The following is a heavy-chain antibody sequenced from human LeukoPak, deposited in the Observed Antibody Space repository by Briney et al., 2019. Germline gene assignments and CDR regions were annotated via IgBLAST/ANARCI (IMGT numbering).Heavy chain of an antibody. V-gene: IGHV1-18*01. CDR2: ISAYNGNT. Sequence: VASVKVSCKASGYTFTSYGISWVRQAPGQGLEWMGWISAYNGNTNYAQKLQGRVTMTTDTSTSTAYMELRSLRSDDTAVYYCARAVHYYDSSGYYYFGYWGQGTLVTVSS. J-gene: IGHJ4*02. D-gene: IGHD3-22*01. CDR3: ARAVHYYDSSGYYYFGY. CDR1: GYTFTSYG.